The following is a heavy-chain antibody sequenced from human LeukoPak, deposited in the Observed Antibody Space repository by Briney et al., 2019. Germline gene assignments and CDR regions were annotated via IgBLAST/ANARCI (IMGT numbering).Heavy chain of an antibody. Sequence: SETLSLTCTVSGGSISSSSYYWGWIRQPPGKGLEWIGSIYYSGSTYYNPYLQSRVTISVDTSKNQFSLKLSSVTAADTAVYYCARLLLWFGESRLSYYFDYWGQGTLVTVSS. V-gene: IGHV4-39*01. D-gene: IGHD3-10*01. CDR2: IYYSGST. CDR1: GGSISSSSYY. CDR3: ARLLLWFGESRLSYYFDY. J-gene: IGHJ4*02.